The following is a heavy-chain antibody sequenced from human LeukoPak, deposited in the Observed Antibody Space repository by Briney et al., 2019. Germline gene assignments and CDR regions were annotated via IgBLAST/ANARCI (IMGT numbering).Heavy chain of an antibody. J-gene: IGHJ6*02. CDR1: GYTLTELS. V-gene: IGHV1-24*01. Sequence: GASVKVSCKVSGYTLTELSMHWVRQAPGKGREGMGGFYPEDGETIYAQKFQGRVTMTEDTSTDTAYMALSSLRSEDTAVYYCATGNVVVVPAAMERYYYYGMDVWGQGTTVTVSS. CDR3: ATGNVVVVPAAMERYYYYGMDV. D-gene: IGHD2-2*01. CDR2: FYPEDGET.